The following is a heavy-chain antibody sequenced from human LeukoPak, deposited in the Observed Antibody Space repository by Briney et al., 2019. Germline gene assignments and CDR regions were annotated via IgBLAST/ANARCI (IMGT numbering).Heavy chain of an antibody. CDR3: AKDGDYYDSSGYYTNDY. CDR2: ISSSSSYI. V-gene: IGHV3-21*01. J-gene: IGHJ4*02. D-gene: IGHD3-22*01. CDR1: GFTFSSYS. Sequence: GGSLRLSCAASGFTFSSYSMNWVRQAPGKGLEWVSSISSSSSYIYYADSVKGRFTISRDNAKNSLYLQMNSLRAEDTAVYYCAKDGDYYDSSGYYTNDYWGQGTLVTVSS.